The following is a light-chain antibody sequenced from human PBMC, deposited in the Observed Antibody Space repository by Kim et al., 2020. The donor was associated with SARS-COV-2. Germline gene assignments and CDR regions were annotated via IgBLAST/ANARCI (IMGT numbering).Light chain of an antibody. CDR3: QAWDSSTVV. J-gene: IGLJ2*01. CDR1: RLWAIY. CDR2: QDS. Sequence: VSPGQTASITCSGDRLWAIYVCWYQQKPGQSPVLVIYQDSTRPSGIPERFSGSNSGNTATLTISGTQAMDEADYYCQAWDSSTVVFGGGTQLTVL. V-gene: IGLV3-1*01.